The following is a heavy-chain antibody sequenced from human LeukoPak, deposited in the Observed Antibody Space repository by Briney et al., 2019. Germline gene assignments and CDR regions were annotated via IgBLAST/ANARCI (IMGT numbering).Heavy chain of an antibody. V-gene: IGHV3-30*04. CDR3: AKVGGPMVRGDYYYYMDV. CDR2: ISYDGSNK. Sequence: PGGSLRLSCVDSGFTFSSYSMHWVRQAPGKGLEWVAFISYDGSNKYHADSVKGRSTISRDNSKNTLYLQMNSLKPEDTAVYYCAKVGGPMVRGDYYYYMDVWGKGTTVTISS. CDR1: GFTFSSYS. D-gene: IGHD3-10*01. J-gene: IGHJ6*03.